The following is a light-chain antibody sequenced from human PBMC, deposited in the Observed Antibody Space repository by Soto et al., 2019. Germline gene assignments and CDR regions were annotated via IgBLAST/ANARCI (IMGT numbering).Light chain of an antibody. CDR2: AAI. Sequence: IRMAQAPSSLSSSLGDRVTVTCRASQSIRTFLNWYQQRPGKAPNLLIYAAINMQSGVPSRFSGNGSGTDFALTINSLQPEDFATYSCQQSYNTPQTFGQGTKVDIK. J-gene: IGKJ1*01. V-gene: IGKV1-39*01. CDR1: QSIRTF. CDR3: QQSYNTPQT.